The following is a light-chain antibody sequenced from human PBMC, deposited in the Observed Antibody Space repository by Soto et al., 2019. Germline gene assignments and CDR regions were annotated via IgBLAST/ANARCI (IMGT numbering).Light chain of an antibody. CDR2: DVS. Sequence: QSALTQPASVSGSPGQSITISCTGTSSDVGGYNYVSWYQQRPGKASKLMIYDVSNRPSGVSNRFSGSKSGNTASLTISGLQAEDEADYYCSSYTSSSTDYVFGTGTKVTVL. J-gene: IGLJ1*01. V-gene: IGLV2-14*01. CDR3: SSYTSSSTDYV. CDR1: SSDVGGYNY.